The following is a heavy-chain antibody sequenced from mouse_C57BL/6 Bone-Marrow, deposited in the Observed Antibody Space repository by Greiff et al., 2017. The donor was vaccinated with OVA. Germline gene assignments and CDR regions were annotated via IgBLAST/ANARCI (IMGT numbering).Heavy chain of an antibody. D-gene: IGHD1-1*01. V-gene: IGHV1-55*01. Sequence: QVQLQQPGAELVKPGASVKMSCKASGYTFTSYWITWVKQRPGQGLEWIGDIYPGSGSTNYNEKFKSKATLTVDTSSSTAYMQLSSLTSEDSAVYYCAREDYYYGSSFWYFDVWGTGTTVTVSS. CDR3: AREDYYYGSSFWYFDV. CDR2: IYPGSGST. CDR1: GYTFTSYW. J-gene: IGHJ1*03.